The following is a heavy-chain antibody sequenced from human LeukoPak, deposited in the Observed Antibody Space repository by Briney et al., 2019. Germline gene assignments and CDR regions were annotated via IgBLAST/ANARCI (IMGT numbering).Heavy chain of an antibody. Sequence: GGSLRLSCAASGFTFSSYWMSWVRQAPGKGLEWVASINQDGSQKYYVESLKGRFTISRDNAKNSHYLQMNSLRAEDTAVYYCARKGWYSDLWGRGTLVSVSS. J-gene: IGHJ2*01. CDR3: ARKGWYSDL. V-gene: IGHV3-7*01. CDR2: INQDGSQK. CDR1: GFTFSSYW.